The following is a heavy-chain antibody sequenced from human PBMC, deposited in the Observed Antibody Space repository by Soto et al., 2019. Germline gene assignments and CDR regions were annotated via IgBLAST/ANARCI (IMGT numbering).Heavy chain of an antibody. CDR2: INAGNGNT. V-gene: IGHV1-3*01. CDR1: GYTFTSYA. D-gene: IGHD3-16*01. Sequence: ASVKVSCKASGYTFTSYAMHWVRQAPGQRLEWMGWINAGNGNTKYSQRFQGRVTITRDTSASTAYMELSSLRSEDTAVYYCAKDRLPFHLTTPLGYWGQGTLVTVSS. CDR3: AKDRLPFHLTTPLGY. J-gene: IGHJ4*02.